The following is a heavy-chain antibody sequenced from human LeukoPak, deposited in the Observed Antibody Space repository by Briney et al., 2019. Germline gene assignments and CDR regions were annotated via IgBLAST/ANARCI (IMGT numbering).Heavy chain of an antibody. CDR3: ARAFAGTGTPYFDY. J-gene: IGHJ4*02. Sequence: GGSLRLSCAASGFTFDDYAMHWVRQAPGKGLEWVSGISWNSGSIGYADSVKGRFTISRDNAKNSLYLQMNSLRAEDTAVYYCARAFAGTGTPYFDYWGQGTLVTVSS. V-gene: IGHV3-9*01. D-gene: IGHD3/OR15-3a*01. CDR1: GFTFDDYA. CDR2: ISWNSGSI.